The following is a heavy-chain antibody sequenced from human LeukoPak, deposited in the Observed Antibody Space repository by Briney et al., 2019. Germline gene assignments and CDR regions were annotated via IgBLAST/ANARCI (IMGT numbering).Heavy chain of an antibody. CDR3: AKGTGINHYHWIDP. V-gene: IGHV3-23*01. CDR1: KVTFSYYA. Sequence: GGSLRLSCAASKVTFSYYAMNWVRQAPGKGLECVSGISGSGGNTYYADSVKGRFTISRDNSKNTLYLQMNSLRAEDTALFYCAKGTGINHYHWIDPWGQGTQVTVSS. J-gene: IGHJ5*02. CDR2: ISGSGGNT. D-gene: IGHD3/OR15-3a*01.